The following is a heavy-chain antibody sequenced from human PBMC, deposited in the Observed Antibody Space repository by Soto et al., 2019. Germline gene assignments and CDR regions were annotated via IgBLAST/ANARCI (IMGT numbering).Heavy chain of an antibody. D-gene: IGHD5-18*01. CDR2: FFHTGIT. CDR1: GDSISSGNW. V-gene: IGHV4-4*02. Sequence: SETLSLTWAVSGDSISSGNWGIWVRQPPGKGLEWIGEFFHTGITNYNPSLKSRVTISFDKSKNQFSLRLSSVTAADTAVYYCARGRGEYSYAHDFWGPGTLVTVSS. CDR3: ARGRGEYSYAHDF. J-gene: IGHJ4*02.